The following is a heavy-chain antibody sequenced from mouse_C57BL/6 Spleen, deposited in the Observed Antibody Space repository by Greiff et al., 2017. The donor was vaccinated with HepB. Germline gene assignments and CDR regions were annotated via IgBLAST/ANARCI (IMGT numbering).Heavy chain of an antibody. D-gene: IGHD3-2*02. Sequence: DVQLQESGPGLVKPSQSLSLTCSVTGYSITSGYYWNWIRQFPGNKLEWMGYISYDGSNNYNPSLKNRISITRDTSTNQFFLKLNSVTTEDTATYYCAREEDTRLRTYAMDYWGQGTSVTVSS. CDR3: AREEDTRLRTYAMDY. J-gene: IGHJ4*01. CDR1: GYSITSGYY. V-gene: IGHV3-6*01. CDR2: ISYDGSN.